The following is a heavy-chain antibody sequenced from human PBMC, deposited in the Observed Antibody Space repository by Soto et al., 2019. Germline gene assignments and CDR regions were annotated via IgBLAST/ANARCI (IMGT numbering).Heavy chain of an antibody. CDR2: ISGDGGST. CDR1: GFTFDDYA. V-gene: IGHV3-43*02. J-gene: IGHJ4*02. D-gene: IGHD1-26*01. Sequence: GGSLRLSCAASGFTFDDYAMHWVRQAPGKGLEWVSLISGDGGSTYYADSVKGRFTISRDNSKNSLYLQMNSLRTEDTALYYCAKDGMWELLGDYFDYWGQGTLVTVSS. CDR3: AKDGMWELLGDYFDY.